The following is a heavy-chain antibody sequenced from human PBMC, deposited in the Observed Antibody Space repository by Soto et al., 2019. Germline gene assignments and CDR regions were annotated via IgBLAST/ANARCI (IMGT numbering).Heavy chain of an antibody. J-gene: IGHJ1*01. CDR3: TRDLPGHGSSWPDN. Sequence: EVQLVESGGGLVQPGGSLRLSCAASGFTVSNTYMSWVRQAPGKGLEWVSVIFAGGNPYYADSVEGRFTISRDNSKNTLYLQMNSLRAEDTAVYYCTRDLPGHGSSWPDNWGQGTLVTVSS. V-gene: IGHV3-66*01. CDR2: IFAGGNP. CDR1: GFTVSNTY. D-gene: IGHD6-13*01.